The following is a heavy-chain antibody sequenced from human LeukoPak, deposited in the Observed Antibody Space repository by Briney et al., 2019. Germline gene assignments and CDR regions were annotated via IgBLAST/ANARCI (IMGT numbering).Heavy chain of an antibody. Sequence: GGSVRLSCAASGFTFSRYNMNWVRQAPGKGLEWVSYISSGSSTIYYADSVKGRLTISRDNAKNSLYLQMNSLRDEDTAVYYCASGLGTFDYWGQGTLVTVSS. CDR2: ISSGSSTI. V-gene: IGHV3-48*02. J-gene: IGHJ4*02. CDR1: GFTFSRYN. CDR3: ASGLGTFDY. D-gene: IGHD7-27*01.